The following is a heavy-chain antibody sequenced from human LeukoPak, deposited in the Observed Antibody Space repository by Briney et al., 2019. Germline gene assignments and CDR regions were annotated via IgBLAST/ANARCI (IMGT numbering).Heavy chain of an antibody. V-gene: IGHV4-61*02. Sequence: QVQLQESGPGLVKPSQTLSLTCTVSGGSISSGNYYWTCIRQPAGKGLEWIGRIYTSGSTNYNPSLESRVTISLDTSKNQFSLNLSSVTAADTAVYYCARASGDYLWRTFDIWGQGTMVTASS. CDR3: ARASGDYLWRTFDI. CDR2: IYTSGST. CDR1: GGSISSGNYY. D-gene: IGHD4-17*01. J-gene: IGHJ3*02.